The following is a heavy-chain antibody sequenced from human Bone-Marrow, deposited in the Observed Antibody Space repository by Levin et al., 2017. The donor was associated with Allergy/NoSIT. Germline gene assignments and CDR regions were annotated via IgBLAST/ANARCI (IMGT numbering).Heavy chain of an antibody. CDR1: GYTFTSYG. CDR3: ARDRGVGAYSSSPLSGH. V-gene: IGHV1-18*01. J-gene: IGHJ4*02. Sequence: ASVKVSCKASGYTFTSYGISWVRQAPGQGLEWMGWISAYNGNTNYAQKLQGRVTMTTDTSTSTAYMELRSLRSDDTAVYYCARDRGVGAYSSSPLSGHWGQGTLVTVSS. D-gene: IGHD6-6*01. CDR2: ISAYNGNT.